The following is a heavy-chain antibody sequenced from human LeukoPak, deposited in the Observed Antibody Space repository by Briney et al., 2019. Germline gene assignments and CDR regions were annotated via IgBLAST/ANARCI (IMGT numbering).Heavy chain of an antibody. D-gene: IGHD4-11*01. Sequence: WXXQAPGKGXEXVANMKEDGSEKNYVDSVKGRFTISRDNAQDSLYLQMNSLRAEDTAVYYCARDRGYSNFDYWGQGTLVTVSS. CDR2: MKEDGSEK. J-gene: IGHJ4*02. V-gene: IGHV3-7*01. CDR3: ARDRGYSNFDY.